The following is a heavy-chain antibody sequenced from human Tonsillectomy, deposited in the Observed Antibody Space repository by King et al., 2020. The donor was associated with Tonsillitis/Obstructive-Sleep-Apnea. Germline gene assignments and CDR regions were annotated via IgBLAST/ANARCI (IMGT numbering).Heavy chain of an antibody. V-gene: IGHV4-34*01. CDR2: INHSGST. CDR1: GGSFSGYY. CDR3: AAGTYYFDY. D-gene: IGHD6-13*01. J-gene: IGHJ4*02. Sequence: VQLQQRGAGLLKPSETLSLTCAVYGGSFSGYYWSWIRQPPGKGLEWIGEINHSGSTNYNPSLKSRVTISVDTSKNQFSLKLSSVTAADTAVYYCAAGTYYFDYWGQGTLVTVSS.